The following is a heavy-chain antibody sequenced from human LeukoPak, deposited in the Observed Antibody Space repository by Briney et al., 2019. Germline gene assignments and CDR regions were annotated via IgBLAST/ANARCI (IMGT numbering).Heavy chain of an antibody. V-gene: IGHV3-21*04. D-gene: IGHD2-15*01. CDR3: ASGGTGARKFYSDPFHY. CDR1: GFTFSSYS. Sequence: GGSLRLSCAASGFTFSSYSMNWVRQAPGKGLEWVSSISSSSSYIYYADSVRGRFTISRDSSKNTVCLQMNSLRAEDTAVYYCASGGTGARKFYSDPFHYWGQGTLVTVSS. J-gene: IGHJ4*02. CDR2: ISSSSSYI.